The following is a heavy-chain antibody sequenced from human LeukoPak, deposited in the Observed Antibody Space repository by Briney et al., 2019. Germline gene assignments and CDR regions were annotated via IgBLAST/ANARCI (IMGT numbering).Heavy chain of an antibody. D-gene: IGHD1/OR15-1a*01. Sequence: ASVKVSCKXSGYTFTSYDINWVRQATGQGLEWMGWMNPNSGNTGYAQKFQGRVTITRNTSISTAYMELSSLRSEDTAVYYCARLSEHGTSDIWGQGTMVTVSS. CDR2: MNPNSGNT. J-gene: IGHJ3*02. V-gene: IGHV1-8*03. CDR3: ARLSEHGTSDI. CDR1: GYTFTSYD.